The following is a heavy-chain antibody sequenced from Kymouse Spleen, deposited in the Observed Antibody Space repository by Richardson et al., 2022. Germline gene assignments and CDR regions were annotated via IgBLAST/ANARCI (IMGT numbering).Heavy chain of an antibody. J-gene: IGHJ6*02. Sequence: EVQLVESGGGLVQPGGSLRLSCAASGFTFSSYAMSWVRQAPGKGLEWVSAISGSGGSTYYADSVKGRFTISRDNSKNTLYLQMNSLRAEDTAVYYCAKEKKSITIFDYGMDVWGQGTTVTVSS. CDR3: AKEKKSITIFDYGMDV. CDR1: GFTFSSYA. CDR2: ISGSGGST. D-gene: IGHD3-9*01. V-gene: IGHV3-23*04.